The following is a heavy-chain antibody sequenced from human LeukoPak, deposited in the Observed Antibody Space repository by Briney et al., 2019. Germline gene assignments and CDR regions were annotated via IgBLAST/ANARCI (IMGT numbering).Heavy chain of an antibody. CDR3: ARVSGRGITTFGGMDV. CDR1: GGTFSSYA. J-gene: IGHJ6*04. CDR2: IIPIFGTA. D-gene: IGHD3-3*01. V-gene: IGHV1-69*05. Sequence: SVKVSCKASGGTFSSYAISWVRQAPGQGLEWMGGIIPIFGTANYAQKFQGRVTITTDESTSTAYMELSSLRSEDTAVYYCARVSGRGITTFGGMDVWGKGTTVTVSS.